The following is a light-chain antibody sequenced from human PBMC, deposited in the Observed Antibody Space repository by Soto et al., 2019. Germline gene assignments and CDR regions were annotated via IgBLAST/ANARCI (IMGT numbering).Light chain of an antibody. J-gene: IGKJ3*01. CDR3: QQYDKPFT. Sequence: DTQSTQSPSSLSSSLGDRVTITCQANQDVGNFLNWYQQKPGKAPKVVIYDASNLPPGVPSRFSGSGSGTQFAFTISSLQSEDVGTYYCQQYDKPFTFGPGTKVDIK. CDR2: DAS. V-gene: IGKV1-33*01. CDR1: QDVGNF.